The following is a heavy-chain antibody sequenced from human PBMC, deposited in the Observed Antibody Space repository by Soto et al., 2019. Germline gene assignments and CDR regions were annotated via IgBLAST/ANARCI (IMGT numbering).Heavy chain of an antibody. CDR3: AKSAYCGGDCYLWNFQH. J-gene: IGHJ1*01. CDR1: GFTFSSYA. V-gene: IGHV3-23*01. CDR2: ISGSGGST. Sequence: QPGGSLRLSCAASGFTFSSYAMSWVRQAPGKGLEWVSAISGSGGSTYYADSVKGRFTISRDNSKNTLYLQMNSLRAEDTAVYYCAKSAYCGGDCYLWNFQHWGQGTLVTVSS. D-gene: IGHD2-21*02.